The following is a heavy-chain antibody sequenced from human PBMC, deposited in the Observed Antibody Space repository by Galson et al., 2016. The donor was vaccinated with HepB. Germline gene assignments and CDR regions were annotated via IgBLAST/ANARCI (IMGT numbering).Heavy chain of an antibody. CDR1: GASINNYY. D-gene: IGHD4-17*01. J-gene: IGHJ4*02. CDR2: IFSSGST. CDR3: ARALNAFGDYNFDY. V-gene: IGHV4-4*07. Sequence: SETLFLTCTVSGASINNYYWSWIRQPAGKGLEWIGRIFSSGSTNYNPSLERRVIMSVDTSKNQFSLKLSSVTAADTAVYFCARALNAFGDYNFDYWGQGTLVTVSS.